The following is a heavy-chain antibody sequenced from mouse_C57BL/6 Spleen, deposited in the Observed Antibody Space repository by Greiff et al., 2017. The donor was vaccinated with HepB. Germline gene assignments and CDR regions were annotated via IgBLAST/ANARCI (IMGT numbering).Heavy chain of an antibody. J-gene: IGHJ2*01. V-gene: IGHV1-50*01. D-gene: IGHD2-4*01. CDR2: IDPSDSYT. CDR1: GYTFTSYW. CDR3: ARGMDDYDYFDY. Sequence: VQLQQPGAELVKPGASVKLSCKASGYTFTSYWMQWVKQRPGQGLEWIGEIDPSDSYTNYNQKFKGKATLTVDTSSSTAYMQLSSLTSEDSAVYYCARGMDDYDYFDYWGQGTTLTVSS.